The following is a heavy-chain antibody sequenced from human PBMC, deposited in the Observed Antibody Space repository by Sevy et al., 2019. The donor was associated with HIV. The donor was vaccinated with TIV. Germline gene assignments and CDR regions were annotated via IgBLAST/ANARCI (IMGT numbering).Heavy chain of an antibody. D-gene: IGHD6-19*01. CDR1: GFTFSDYA. CDR2: IKTKTYGGIT. J-gene: IGHJ4*02. CDR3: TRDLYGSGWFYIDY. V-gene: IGHV3-49*04. Sequence: GGSLRLSCTASGFTFSDYAMSWVRQAPGKGLEWVGFIKTKTYGGITEYAASVKGRFIISRDDSKNIAYLQMNSLKTEDPAVYYCTRDLYGSGWFYIDYWGQGTLVTVSS.